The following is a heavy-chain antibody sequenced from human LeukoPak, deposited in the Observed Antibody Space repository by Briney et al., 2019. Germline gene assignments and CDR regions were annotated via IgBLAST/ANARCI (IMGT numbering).Heavy chain of an antibody. CDR2: INDRGGYI. CDR3: VKERDRGIEVADDFDY. J-gene: IGHJ4*02. Sequence: QPGGSLRLSCEGTGFTFSTYSMAWVRQATGKGVEWVSVINDRGGYIQDADSVKGRFTISRDNSQNTLFLQMNSLRDEDTAVYYCVKERDRGIEVADDFDYWGQGTLATVSS. D-gene: IGHD6-19*01. CDR1: GFTFSTYS. V-gene: IGHV3-23*01.